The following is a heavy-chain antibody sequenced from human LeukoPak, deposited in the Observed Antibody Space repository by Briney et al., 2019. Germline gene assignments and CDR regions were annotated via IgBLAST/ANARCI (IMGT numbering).Heavy chain of an antibody. CDR1: GGSMSPYS. D-gene: IGHD5-24*01. J-gene: IGHJ3*02. Sequence: PSEILSLTCTVSGGSMSPYSWSWIRQPARNALEWIGRIHSSGWTNYNPSLKGRVTIAVDTSKNQFSLKLSSVTAADTAVYYCASSVEMATIDAFDIWGQGTMVTDSS. CDR2: IHSSGWT. V-gene: IGHV4-4*07. CDR3: ASSVEMATIDAFDI.